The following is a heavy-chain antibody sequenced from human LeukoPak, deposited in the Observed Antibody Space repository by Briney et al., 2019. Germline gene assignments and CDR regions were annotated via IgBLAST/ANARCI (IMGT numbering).Heavy chain of an antibody. J-gene: IGHJ3*01. CDR1: GFTFTTYS. D-gene: IGHD3-22*01. CDR3: ARDGPDGSGYYPHAFDF. V-gene: IGHV3-48*01. Sequence: GGSLRLSCAASGFTFTTYSMNWVRQAPRKGLEWVSYISRSSVTIYYADSVKGRFTISRDNAKNSLYLQMNSLRAEDTAVYYCARDGPDGSGYYPHAFDFWGQGTMVTVSS. CDR2: ISRSSVTI.